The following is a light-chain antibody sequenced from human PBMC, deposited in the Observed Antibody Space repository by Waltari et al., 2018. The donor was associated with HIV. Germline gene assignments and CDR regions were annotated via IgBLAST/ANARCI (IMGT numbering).Light chain of an antibody. CDR2: QDS. CDR3: QAWDSNVI. CDR1: KLGDKS. J-gene: IGLJ2*01. Sequence: SSELTQPPSVSVSPGQTASITCSGDKLGDKSASWYQQKPGQSPVLVIYQDSKRPSGIPERFSGSNSGNTATLTISGTQAMDEADYYCQAWDSNVIFGGGTKLTVL. V-gene: IGLV3-1*01.